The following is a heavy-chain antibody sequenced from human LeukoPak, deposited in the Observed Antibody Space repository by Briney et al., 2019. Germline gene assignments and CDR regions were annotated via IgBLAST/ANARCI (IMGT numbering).Heavy chain of an antibody. CDR2: IFYSGST. CDR1: GGSISSYY. D-gene: IGHD3-22*01. CDR3: ARDSGLGYYYDSSGIHHYYGTDV. J-gene: IGHJ6*02. Sequence: SETLSLTCTVSGGSISSYYWSWIRQPPGKGLEWIGYIFYSGSTNYNPSLKSRVTMSVDTSKEQFSLKLSSVTAADTAVYYCARDSGLGYYYDSSGIHHYYGTDVWGQGTTVTVSS. V-gene: IGHV4-59*01.